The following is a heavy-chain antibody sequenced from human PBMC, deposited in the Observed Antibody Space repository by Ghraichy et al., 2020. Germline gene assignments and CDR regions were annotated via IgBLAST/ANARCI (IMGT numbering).Heavy chain of an antibody. Sequence: GGSLRLSCAGSGFTFSDHFMDWVRQAPGKGLEWVGRTRNKANSYTTEYAASVKGRFTISRDDSKRALYLQMNSLKTEDTAVYFCVRGNTVRFPKIYWHYELWGRGTLVTVSS. CDR2: TRNKANSYTT. CDR3: VRGNTVRFPKIYWHYEL. D-gene: IGHD4-17*01. CDR1: GFTFSDHF. V-gene: IGHV3-72*01. J-gene: IGHJ2*01.